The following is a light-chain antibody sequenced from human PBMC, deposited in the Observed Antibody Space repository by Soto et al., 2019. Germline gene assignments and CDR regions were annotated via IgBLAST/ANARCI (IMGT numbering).Light chain of an antibody. CDR3: QQYESYSPWT. CDR2: DAS. Sequence: DIQMTQSPSALSASVGDRATITCRASQSISSWLAWYQQKPGKAPKLLIYDASTLQSGVPSRYSGSASGTEFTLSISNLQPDDFATYYCQQYESYSPWTFGQGTKVEIK. V-gene: IGKV1-5*01. J-gene: IGKJ1*01. CDR1: QSISSW.